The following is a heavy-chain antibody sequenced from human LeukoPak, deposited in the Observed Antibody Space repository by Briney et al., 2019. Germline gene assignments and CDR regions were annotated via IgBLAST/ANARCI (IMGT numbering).Heavy chain of an antibody. D-gene: IGHD6-13*01. V-gene: IGHV4-31*03. CDR1: GGSISSGGYY. CDR3: ARGGYNWFDP. CDR2: IYYSGST. Sequence: ASETLSLTCTVSGGSISSGGYYWSWIRQHPGKGLEWIGYIYYSGSTYYNPSLESRLTISVDTSKNQFSLKLSSVTAADTAVYYCARGGYNWFDPWGQGTLVTVSS. J-gene: IGHJ5*02.